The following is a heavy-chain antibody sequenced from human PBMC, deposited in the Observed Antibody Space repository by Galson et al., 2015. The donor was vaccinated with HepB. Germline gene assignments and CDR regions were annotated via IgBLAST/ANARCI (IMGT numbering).Heavy chain of an antibody. V-gene: IGHV2-70*04. CDR2: IDWDGDK. D-gene: IGHD4-11*01. Sequence: PALVKPTQTLTLTCTFSGFSLTTFGMRVSWIRQPPGKALEWLARIDWDGDKFYRTSLKTTLTISKDTSRNQVVLTMTNMDPVDTGTYYCARMVTTWGIDYWGQGILVAVSS. J-gene: IGHJ4*02. CDR3: ARMVTTWGIDY. CDR1: GFSLTTFGMR.